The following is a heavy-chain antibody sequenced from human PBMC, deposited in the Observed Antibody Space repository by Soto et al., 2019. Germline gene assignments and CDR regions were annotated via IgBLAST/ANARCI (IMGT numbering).Heavy chain of an antibody. CDR2: ISHTGSP. J-gene: IGHJ4*02. V-gene: IGHV4-39*01. CDR1: GGSISNSDYF. CDR3: ASQLEYKTYFDY. D-gene: IGHD1-20*01. Sequence: SETLSLTCTVSGGSISNSDYFWAWMRQPPGKGLEWVGTISHTGSPRYNPSLKSRVTIPVDTSKNQFSLRLPSVTAADTAVFYCASQLEYKTYFDYWGRGTLVTVSS.